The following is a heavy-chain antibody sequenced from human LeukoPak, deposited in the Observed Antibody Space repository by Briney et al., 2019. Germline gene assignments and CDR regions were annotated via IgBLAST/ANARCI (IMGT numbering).Heavy chain of an antibody. CDR3: AKGPRKYITMVRGVGDAFDI. V-gene: IGHV4-39*01. J-gene: IGHJ3*02. D-gene: IGHD3-10*01. CDR2: IYYSGNT. Sequence: SETLSLTCTVSGDSISSSSYYWGWIRQPPGKGLEWIGSIYYSGNTYYNASLKSQVSISIDTSKNQFSLKLSSVTAADTAVYYCAKGPRKYITMVRGVGDAFDIWGQGTMVTVSS. CDR1: GDSISSSSYY.